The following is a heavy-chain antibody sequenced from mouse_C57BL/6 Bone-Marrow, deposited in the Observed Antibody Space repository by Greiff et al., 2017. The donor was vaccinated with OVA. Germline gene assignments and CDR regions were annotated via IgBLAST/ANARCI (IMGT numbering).Heavy chain of an antibody. Sequence: QVHVKQSGAELVKPGASVKLSCKASGYTFTSYWMQWVKQRPGQGLEWIGEIDPSDSYTNYNQKFKGKATLTVDTSSSTAYMQLSSLTSEDAAVYYCARADGYPAWFAYWGQGTLVTVSA. V-gene: IGHV1-50*01. J-gene: IGHJ3*01. CDR3: ARADGYPAWFAY. D-gene: IGHD2-3*01. CDR2: IDPSDSYT. CDR1: GYTFTSYW.